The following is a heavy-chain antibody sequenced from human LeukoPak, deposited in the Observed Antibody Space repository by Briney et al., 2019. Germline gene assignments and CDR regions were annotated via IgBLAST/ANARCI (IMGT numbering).Heavy chain of an antibody. J-gene: IGHJ4*02. CDR2: IDQSGTT. V-gene: IGHV4-34*01. CDR1: AGSFSSYY. CDR3: ARVPHYYFGYGYFDS. D-gene: IGHD3-10*01. Sequence: PSETLSPTCVVYAGSFSSYYWSCIRHPPGKGLEWIGEIDQSGTTNYNPSLKSRVSISVDTSKKQFSLTLTSMTAADTAVYYCARVPHYYFGYGYFDSWGQGTLVTVSS.